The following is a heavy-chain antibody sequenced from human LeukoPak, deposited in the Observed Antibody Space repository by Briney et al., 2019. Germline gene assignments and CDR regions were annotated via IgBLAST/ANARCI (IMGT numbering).Heavy chain of an antibody. Sequence: GGSLRLSCAASGFTFDDYAMHWVRQAPGKGLEWVSGISWNSGSIGYADSVKGRFTISRDNAKNSLYLQMNSLRAGDTALYYCAKGSQRDSSSLGGPIDYWGQGTLVTVSS. D-gene: IGHD6-13*01. V-gene: IGHV3-9*01. CDR2: ISWNSGSI. J-gene: IGHJ4*02. CDR1: GFTFDDYA. CDR3: AKGSQRDSSSLGGPIDY.